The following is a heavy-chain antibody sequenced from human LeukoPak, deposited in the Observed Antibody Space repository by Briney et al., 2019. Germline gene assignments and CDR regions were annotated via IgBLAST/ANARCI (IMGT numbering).Heavy chain of an antibody. J-gene: IGHJ6*02. CDR2: SYYSGST. V-gene: IGHV4-59*01. D-gene: IGHD3-3*01. CDR3: ARDLYTYFDFWSGTIGYYYGMDV. Sequence: SETLSLTCTVSGGSIRSYYWSWIRQPPGKGLECIGYSYYSGSTNYNPSLKSRVTISVDTPKNQISLKLRSVTAADTAVYYCARDLYTYFDFWSGTIGYYYGMDVWGQGTTVTVSS. CDR1: GGSIRSYY.